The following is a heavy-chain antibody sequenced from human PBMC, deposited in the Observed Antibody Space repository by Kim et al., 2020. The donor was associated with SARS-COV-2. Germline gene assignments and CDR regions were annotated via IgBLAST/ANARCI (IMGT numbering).Heavy chain of an antibody. CDR3: AKVYGDLEYYFDY. Sequence: YTDSVKGRFTLSRDNSKNTLYLQMNSLRAEDTAVYYCAKVYGDLEYYFDYWGQGTLVTVSS. D-gene: IGHD4-17*01. V-gene: IGHV3-30*02. J-gene: IGHJ4*02.